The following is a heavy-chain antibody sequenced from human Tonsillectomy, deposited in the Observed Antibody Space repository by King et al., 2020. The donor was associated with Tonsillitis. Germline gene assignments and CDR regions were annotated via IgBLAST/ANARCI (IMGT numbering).Heavy chain of an antibody. J-gene: IGHJ6*04. CDR1: GYTFSSYG. V-gene: IGHV1-18*01. CDR2: ISGYNGNT. CDR3: ARVPSYYDFWSGYYMDV. D-gene: IGHD3-3*01. Sequence: QVQLVESGAEVKKPGASVQVSCKASGYTFSSYGISWVRQAPGQGLEWMGWISGYNGNTKYAQKFQGRVTMTTDTSTTTSTVYMELRSLRSDDTAVYYCARVPSYYDFWSGYYMDVWGKGTTVTVSS.